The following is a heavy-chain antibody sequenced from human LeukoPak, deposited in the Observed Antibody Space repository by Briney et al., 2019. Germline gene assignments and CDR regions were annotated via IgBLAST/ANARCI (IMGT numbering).Heavy chain of an antibody. V-gene: IGHV4-59*01. CDR2: IYYSGST. CDR1: GGSISSYY. CDR3: ARGRGRDTGYYYYYGMDA. J-gene: IGHJ6*02. Sequence: SEALSLTCTVSGGSISSYYWSWIRQPPGKGLEWIGYIYYSGSTNYNPSLKSRVTISVDTSKNQFSLKLSSVTAADTAVYYCARGRGRDTGYYYYYGMDAWGQGTTVTVSS. D-gene: IGHD5-18*01.